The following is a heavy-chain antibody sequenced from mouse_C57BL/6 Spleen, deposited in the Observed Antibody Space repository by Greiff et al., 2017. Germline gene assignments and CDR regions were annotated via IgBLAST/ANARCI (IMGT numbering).Heavy chain of an antibody. CDR2: IYPGSGST. CDR3: ARGRRDYYGEYFDY. V-gene: IGHV1-55*01. J-gene: IGHJ2*01. CDR1: GYTFTSYW. Sequence: QVQLQQPGAELVKPGASVKMSCKASGYTFTSYWITWVKQRPGQGLEWIGDIYPGSGSTNYNEKFKSKATLTVDTSSSTAYMQLSSLTSEDSAVYYCARGRRDYYGEYFDYWGQGTTLTVSS. D-gene: IGHD1-1*01.